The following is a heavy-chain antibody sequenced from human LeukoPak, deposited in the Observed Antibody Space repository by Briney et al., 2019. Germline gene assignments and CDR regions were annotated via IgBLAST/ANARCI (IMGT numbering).Heavy chain of an antibody. CDR1: GFTFSNHW. CDR2: INTDGSST. V-gene: IGHV3-74*01. Sequence: GGSLRLSCAASGFTFSNHWMNWVRQAPGKGLVWVSRINTDGSSTTYADSVKGRFTISRDNAKNTLYLQMNSLKNEDTAVYYCAKDVRSDYFDYWGQGTLVTVSS. J-gene: IGHJ4*02. CDR3: AKDVRSDYFDY.